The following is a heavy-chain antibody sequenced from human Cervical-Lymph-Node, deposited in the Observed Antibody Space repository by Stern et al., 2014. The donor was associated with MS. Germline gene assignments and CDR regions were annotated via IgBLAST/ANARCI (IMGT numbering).Heavy chain of an antibody. Sequence: VQLVESGAEVKKPGSSVKVSCKASGGTLNNYAVSWVRQAPGQGLEWIGKIIPFLGIANYAHKFQGRVTLTAAATPSYLAVSSLRSDDTAVYYCARSPDLYDSSGYYFDWGQGTLVPVSS. CDR3: ARSPDLYDSSGYYFD. V-gene: IGHV1-69*09. D-gene: IGHD3-22*01. CDR1: GGTLNNYA. CDR2: IIPFLGIA. J-gene: IGHJ4*02.